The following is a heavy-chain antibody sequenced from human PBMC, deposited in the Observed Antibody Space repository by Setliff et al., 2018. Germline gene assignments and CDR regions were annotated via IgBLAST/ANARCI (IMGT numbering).Heavy chain of an antibody. Sequence: ASVKVSCKVSGYTFTDYYMHWVQQAPGKGLEWMGLVDPEDGETIYAEKFQGRVTITADTSTDTACMELSSLRSEDTAVYYCATEGHSSGWYSSTFDIWGQGTMVTVSS. V-gene: IGHV1-69-2*01. D-gene: IGHD6-19*01. J-gene: IGHJ3*02. CDR2: VDPEDGET. CDR1: GYTFTDYY. CDR3: ATEGHSSGWYSSTFDI.